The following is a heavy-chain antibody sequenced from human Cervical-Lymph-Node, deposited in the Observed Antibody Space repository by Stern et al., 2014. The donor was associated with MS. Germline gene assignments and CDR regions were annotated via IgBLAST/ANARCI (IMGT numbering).Heavy chain of an antibody. J-gene: IGHJ4*02. CDR1: GYRFSTFY. V-gene: IGHV1-2*06. Sequence: QVQLVESGAEVKKPGASVKVSCKASGYRFSTFYLHWLRQAPGQGLQWIGRIDPCSGPTNSSQTLQGRLTRTRDRSITTAYLELSGLRSDDTAVYYCARIYCSGDECYHSFDTWGQGTLVTVSS. CDR2: IDPCSGPT. CDR3: ARIYCSGDECYHSFDT. D-gene: IGHD3-16*02.